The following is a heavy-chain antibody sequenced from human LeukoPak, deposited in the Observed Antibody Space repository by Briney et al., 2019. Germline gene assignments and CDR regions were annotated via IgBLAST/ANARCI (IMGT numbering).Heavy chain of an antibody. J-gene: IGHJ4*02. Sequence: HPGGSLRLSCATSGFTVSGNYMSWVRQAPGKGLEWVSVIYSGDIPDYADSVKGRFTISRDNSKNTLYLQMNSLRAEDTGVYYCARDWGYCSSTRCHVFDYWGQGILVTVSS. CDR3: ARDWGYCSSTRCHVFDY. CDR2: IYSGDIP. V-gene: IGHV3-53*01. D-gene: IGHD2-2*01. CDR1: GFTVSGNY.